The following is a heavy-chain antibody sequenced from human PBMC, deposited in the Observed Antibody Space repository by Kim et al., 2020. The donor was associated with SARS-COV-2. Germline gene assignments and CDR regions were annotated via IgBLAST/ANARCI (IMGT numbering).Heavy chain of an antibody. J-gene: IGHJ6*02. D-gene: IGHD3-16*01. CDR2: ISSSGSTI. V-gene: IGHV3-48*03. Sequence: GGSPRLSCAASGFTFSNYELNWVRQAPGKGLEWVSYISSSGSTIYYADSVKGRFTISRDNAKNSLYLQMSSLRAEDTAVYYCAKHGGVYYYYGMDVWGQGTTVTVSS. CDR3: AKHGGVYYYYGMDV. CDR1: GFTFSNYE.